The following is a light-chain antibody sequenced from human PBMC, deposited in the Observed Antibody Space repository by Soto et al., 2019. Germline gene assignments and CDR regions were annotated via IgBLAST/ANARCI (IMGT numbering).Light chain of an antibody. V-gene: IGLV2-8*01. CDR3: SSFTGASTI. Sequence: QSVLTQPPSASGSPGQSVTISCTGTSSDVGGYNYVSWYQQHPGKAPKLVIYEVTKRPSGVPDRLSGSKSGNTASLTVSGLQAEDEGDYYCSSFTGASTILGHGTKVTVL. J-gene: IGLJ1*01. CDR2: EVT. CDR1: SSDVGGYNY.